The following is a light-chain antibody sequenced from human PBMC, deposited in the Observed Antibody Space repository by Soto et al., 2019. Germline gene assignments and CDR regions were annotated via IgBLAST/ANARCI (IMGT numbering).Light chain of an antibody. J-gene: IGKJ5*01. CDR1: QSVGGH. Sequence: EIVLTQSPATLSLSPGERATLSCRASQSVGGHLAWYQQKPGQAPRLLIYDASDRATGIPARFSGSGSETNFTLTISSLGPDDFAVYYCQQRNNWPPSIPFGKGTRREIK. V-gene: IGKV3-11*01. CDR3: QQRNNWPPSIP. CDR2: DAS.